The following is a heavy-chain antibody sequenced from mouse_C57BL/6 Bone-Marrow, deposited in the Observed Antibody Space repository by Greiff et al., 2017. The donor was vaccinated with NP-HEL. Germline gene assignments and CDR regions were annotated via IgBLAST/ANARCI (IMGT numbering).Heavy chain of an antibody. V-gene: IGHV1-69*01. CDR1: GYTFTSYW. CDR2: IDPSDSYT. J-gene: IGHJ2*01. Sequence: VQLQQPGAELVMPGASVKLSCKASGYTFTSYWMHWVKQRPGQGLEWIGEIDPSDSYTNYNQKFKGKSTLTVDKSTSTAYLQLSSLASEDSAVYYCARSGNGGDFDYWGQGTTLTVSS. CDR3: ARSGNGGDFDY. D-gene: IGHD2-1*01.